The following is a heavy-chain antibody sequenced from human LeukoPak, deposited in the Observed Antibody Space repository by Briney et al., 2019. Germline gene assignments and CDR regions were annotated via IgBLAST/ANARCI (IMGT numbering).Heavy chain of an antibody. Sequence: GRSLRLSCAASGCIFDNFGMHWVRQVPGKGLEWLALISHDGSNEYYGDFVKGRFTTSRDNSKNTVYLQMNALRPEDTAMYYCAKVGKGQLLEAFDIWGQGTMVTVSP. D-gene: IGHD2-2*01. CDR1: GCIFDNFG. J-gene: IGHJ3*02. V-gene: IGHV3-30*18. CDR2: ISHDGSNE. CDR3: AKVGKGQLLEAFDI.